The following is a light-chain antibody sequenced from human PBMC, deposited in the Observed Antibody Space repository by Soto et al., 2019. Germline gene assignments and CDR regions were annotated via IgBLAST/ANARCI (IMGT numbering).Light chain of an antibody. CDR3: QQYGTSRPIT. V-gene: IGKV3-20*01. J-gene: IGKJ5*01. Sequence: EIVLPQSPGTLSLSPGERATLSCRASQSVSSRDLAWYQHKTGQAHRLLIYGASSRATGIPDRFGGSGSGTDFALTISRLAPDDSAVYYCQQYGTSRPITVSHGSRLEIK. CDR1: QSVSSRD. CDR2: GAS.